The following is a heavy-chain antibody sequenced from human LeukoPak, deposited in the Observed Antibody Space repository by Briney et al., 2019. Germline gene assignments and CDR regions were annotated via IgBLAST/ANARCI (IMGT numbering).Heavy chain of an antibody. V-gene: IGHV1-46*01. J-gene: IGHJ4*02. D-gene: IGHD6-19*01. Sequence: GASVKVSCKASGYTFTSYYMHWVRQAPGQGLEWMGIINPSGGSTSYAQQFQGRLTMTADESTSTAYMELSSLRSEDTAVYFCARGGVGLAVAAYFDFWGQGTLVTVSS. CDR1: GYTFTSYY. CDR2: INPSGGST. CDR3: ARGGVGLAVAAYFDF.